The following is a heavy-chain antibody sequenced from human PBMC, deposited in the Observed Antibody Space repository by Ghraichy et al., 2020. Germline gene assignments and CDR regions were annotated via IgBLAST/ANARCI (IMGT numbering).Heavy chain of an antibody. Sequence: GESLNISCVASGFTFSTCWMTWVRQAPGKGLERVASIKQDGSEKYYVDSVKGRFTISRDNAKNSLYLQMNSLRAEDTAVYYCARTSPPSTWFSWGQGTLVTVSS. CDR2: IKQDGSEK. CDR3: ARTSPPSTWFS. J-gene: IGHJ4*02. CDR1: GFTFSTCW. V-gene: IGHV3-7*03. D-gene: IGHD6-13*01.